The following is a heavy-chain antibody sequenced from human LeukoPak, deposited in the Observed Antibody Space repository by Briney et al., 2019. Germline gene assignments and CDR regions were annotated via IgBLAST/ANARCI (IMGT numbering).Heavy chain of an antibody. CDR3: AGLLRYFFG. CDR1: GGSISSSTYC. J-gene: IGHJ4*02. Sequence: PSETLSLTCTVSGGSISSSTYCWGWIRQPPGKGLEWIGTICYSGSTYFNPSLKSRVTISVDRSKNQFSLKLSSVTAADTAVYYCAGLLRYFFGWGQGTLVTVSS. CDR2: ICYSGST. D-gene: IGHD3-9*01. V-gene: IGHV4-39*01.